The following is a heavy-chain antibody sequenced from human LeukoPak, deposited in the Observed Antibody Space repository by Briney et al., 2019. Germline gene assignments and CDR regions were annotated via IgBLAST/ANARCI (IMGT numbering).Heavy chain of an antibody. D-gene: IGHD1-20*01. CDR2: IYYSGST. V-gene: IGHV4-59*01. J-gene: IGHJ6*02. Sequence: PSETLSLTCTVSGGSISSYYWSWIRQPPGKGLEWIGYIYYSGSTNYNPSLKSRVTISVDTSKNQFSLKLSSVTAADTAVYYCARDQRPSYNWNDGDYYYYGMDVWGQGTTVTVSS. CDR3: ARDQRPSYNWNDGDYYYYGMDV. CDR1: GGSISSYY.